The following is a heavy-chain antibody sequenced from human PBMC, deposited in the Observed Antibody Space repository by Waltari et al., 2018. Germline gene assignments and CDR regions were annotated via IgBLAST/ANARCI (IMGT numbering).Heavy chain of an antibody. CDR1: GGPIGRSTG. CDR3: ARLTIAAAGTDY. CDR2: IYHSGST. J-gene: IGHJ4*02. V-gene: IGHV4-4*02. D-gene: IGHD6-13*01. Sequence: QFHLQESGPGLVKPSGPLSLPCAVSGGPIGRSTGWSGARQPPGKGLEWIGEIYHSGSTNYNPSLKSRVTISVDKSKNQFSLKLSSVTAADTAVYYCARLTIAAAGTDYWGQGTLVTVSS.